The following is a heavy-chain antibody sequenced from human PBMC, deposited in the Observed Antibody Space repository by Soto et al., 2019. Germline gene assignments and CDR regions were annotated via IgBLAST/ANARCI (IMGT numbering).Heavy chain of an antibody. CDR2: IYPSGAS. J-gene: IGHJ6*02. V-gene: IGHV4-30-2*01. Sequence: TSETLSLTCAVSGASISTEGYTWSWIRQPPGKGLEWIGYIYPSGASNYNPSLRSRATISLDASRNRFSLSVGSVTAADTAVYYCARATFGAVLHLEVWGQGTTVTVSS. D-gene: IGHD3-3*01. CDR3: ARATFGAVLHLEV. CDR1: GASISTEGYT.